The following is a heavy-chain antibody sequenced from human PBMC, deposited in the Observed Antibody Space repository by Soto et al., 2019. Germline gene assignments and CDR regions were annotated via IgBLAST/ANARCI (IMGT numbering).Heavy chain of an antibody. CDR1: GFTFSSYA. D-gene: IGHD1-26*01. CDR3: ARDLAGRRDVGNNWFDP. J-gene: IGHJ5*02. V-gene: IGHV3-30-3*01. Sequence: GGSLRLSCAASGFTFSSYAMHWVRQAPGKGLEWVAVISYDGSNKYYADSVKGRFTISRDNSKNTLYLQMNSLRAEDTAVYYWARDLAGRRDVGNNWFDPWGQGTLVTVSS. CDR2: ISYDGSNK.